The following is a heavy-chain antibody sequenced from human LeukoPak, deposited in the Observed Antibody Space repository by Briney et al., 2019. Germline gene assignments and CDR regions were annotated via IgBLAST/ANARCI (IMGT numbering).Heavy chain of an antibody. CDR3: VRFFQY. D-gene: IGHD3-3*01. V-gene: IGHV3-23*01. J-gene: IGHJ4*02. CDR2: ISGSGVST. CDR1: GFTFNYYA. Sequence: GGSLRLSCAVSGFTFNYYAMTWVRQAPGKGLEWVSTISGSGVSTYYADSVKGRFTISRDNSKNTLYLQMNSLRAEDTAVYYCVRFFQYWGQGTLVTVSS.